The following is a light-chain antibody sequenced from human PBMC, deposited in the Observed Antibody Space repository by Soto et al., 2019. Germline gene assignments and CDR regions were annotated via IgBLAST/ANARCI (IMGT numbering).Light chain of an antibody. V-gene: IGKV1-12*01. Sequence: DIQMTQSPSSVSASVGDSVPITCRATQGINSWLAWYQQKPGKAPKLLIYAASSLQRGVPSRLSGSGSGTDFSLTINSLQPEDFATYYCQHTNSFPYTFGQGTKLEIK. CDR3: QHTNSFPYT. J-gene: IGKJ2*01. CDR1: QGINSW. CDR2: AAS.